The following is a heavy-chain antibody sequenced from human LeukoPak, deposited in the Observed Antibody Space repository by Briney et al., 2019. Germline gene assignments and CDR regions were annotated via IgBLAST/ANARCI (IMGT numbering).Heavy chain of an antibody. CDR2: IWYDGSHK. J-gene: IGHJ4*02. V-gene: IGHV3-33*03. CDR3: AKDGTNSSSWHYFEQ. CDR1: GLTFRNYG. Sequence: GGSLRLSCAASGLTFRNYGMHWVRQAPGKGLEWVAVIWYDGSHKYYVDSVKGRFTISRDNFKNTLYLQTNSLRAEDTAVYYCAKDGTNSSSWHYFEQWGQGTLVIVSS. D-gene: IGHD6-13*01.